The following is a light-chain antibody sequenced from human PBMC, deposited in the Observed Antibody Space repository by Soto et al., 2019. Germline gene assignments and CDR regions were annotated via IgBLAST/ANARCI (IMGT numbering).Light chain of an antibody. CDR3: SSYTTTYTWM. J-gene: IGLJ3*02. Sequence: QSALTQPASVSGSPGQSITISCTGTRSDVGYYDYVCWYQQHPGKAPTLVIYDVSHRPSGVSDRFSGSKSGNTASLTISGLQAEDEGDYYCSSYTTTYTWMFGGGTKLTVL. V-gene: IGLV2-14*01. CDR2: DVS. CDR1: RSDVGYYDY.